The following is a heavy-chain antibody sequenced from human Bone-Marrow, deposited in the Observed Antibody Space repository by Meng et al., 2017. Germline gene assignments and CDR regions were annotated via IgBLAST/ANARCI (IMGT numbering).Heavy chain of an antibody. Sequence: GESLKISCAASGFTFSSYSMNWVRQAPGKGLEWVSVIGANGGSTSYADSVKSRFTISRDNSKNTIYLQMSSLRADDTAVYYCAKGAGRIASTGKRYFDYWGLGTLVTVSS. CDR1: GFTFSSYS. J-gene: IGHJ4*02. CDR2: IGANGGST. CDR3: AKGAGRIASTGKRYFDY. D-gene: IGHD6-13*01. V-gene: IGHV3-23*01.